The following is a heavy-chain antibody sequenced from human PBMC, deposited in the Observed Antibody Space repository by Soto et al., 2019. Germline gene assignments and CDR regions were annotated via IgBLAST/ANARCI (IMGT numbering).Heavy chain of an antibody. Sequence: QVQLQQWGAGLLKPSETLSLTCAVNGGSFNTYYWTWIRQPPGKGLEWIGEIKHSGGTNYNPSLKSRVTIPVDTSKNHFSLNLTSVTAADTAVYYCARMRVSDFSSGSFRRCWFDSWGQGTLVTVSS. CDR2: IKHSGGT. V-gene: IGHV4-34*02. J-gene: IGHJ5*01. CDR3: ARMRVSDFSSGSFRRCWFDS. CDR1: GGSFNTYY. D-gene: IGHD3-3*01.